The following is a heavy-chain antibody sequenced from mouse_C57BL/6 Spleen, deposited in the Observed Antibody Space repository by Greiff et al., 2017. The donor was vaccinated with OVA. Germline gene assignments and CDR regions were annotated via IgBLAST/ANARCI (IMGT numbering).Heavy chain of an antibody. J-gene: IGHJ2*01. CDR1: GFSLTSYG. Sequence: VHLVESGPGLVQPSQSLSITCPVSGFSLTSYGVHWVRQSPGKGLEWLGVIWSGGSTDYNAAFISRLSISKDNSKSQFFFKMNSLQADDTAIYYCARTIYYGNSYYFDYWGQGTTLTVSS. D-gene: IGHD2-1*01. V-gene: IGHV2-2*01. CDR3: ARTIYYGNSYYFDY. CDR2: IWSGGST.